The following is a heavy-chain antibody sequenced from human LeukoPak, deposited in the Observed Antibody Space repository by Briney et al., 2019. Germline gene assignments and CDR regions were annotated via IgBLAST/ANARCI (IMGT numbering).Heavy chain of an antibody. Sequence: GASVKVSCKASGYTFTSYYMHWVRQAPGQGLEWMGIINPSGGSTSYAQKFQGRVTMTRDTSTSTVYMELSSLRSEDTAVYYCARAAAAGTYYYGMDVWGQGTTVTVSS. CDR3: ARAAAAGTYYYGMDV. J-gene: IGHJ6*02. CDR2: INPSGGST. V-gene: IGHV1-46*01. D-gene: IGHD6-13*01. CDR1: GYTFTSYY.